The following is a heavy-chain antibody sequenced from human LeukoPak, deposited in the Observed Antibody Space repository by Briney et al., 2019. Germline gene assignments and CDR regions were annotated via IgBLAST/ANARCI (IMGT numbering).Heavy chain of an antibody. CDR3: TTAAAYYERRFDY. Sequence: EASVKVSCKVSGYTLTELSMHWVRQAPGKGLEWMGGFDPEDGETIYAQKFQGRVTMTEDTSTDTAYMELSSLRSEDTAVYYCTTAAAYYERRFDYWGQGTLVTVSS. J-gene: IGHJ4*02. V-gene: IGHV1-24*01. CDR1: GYTLTELS. D-gene: IGHD3-22*01. CDR2: FDPEDGET.